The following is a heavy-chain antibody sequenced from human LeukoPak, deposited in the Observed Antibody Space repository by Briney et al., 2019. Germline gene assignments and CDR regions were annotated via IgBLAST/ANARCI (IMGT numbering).Heavy chain of an antibody. CDR1: GFTFSSHG. Sequence: GGSLRLSCAASGFTFSSHGMHWVRQAPGKGLEWVAFIRYDGTNKYYADSVKGRFTISRDNSKNSLYLQMNSLRAEDTAVYYCAKDKDSTNWYFDYWGQGTLVTVSS. V-gene: IGHV3-30*02. CDR3: AKDKDSTNWYFDY. J-gene: IGHJ4*02. CDR2: IRYDGTNK. D-gene: IGHD2-15*01.